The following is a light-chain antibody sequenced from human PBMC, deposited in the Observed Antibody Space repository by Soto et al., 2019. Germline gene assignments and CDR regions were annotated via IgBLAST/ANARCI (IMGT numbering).Light chain of an antibody. V-gene: IGLV2-23*01. CDR2: EGS. CDR3: CSYAGSSTSRV. J-gene: IGLJ3*02. CDR1: SSDVGSYNL. Sequence: QSALTQPASVSGSPGQSITISCTGTSSDVGSYNLVSWYQQHPGKAPKLMIYEGSKRPSRVSNRFSGSKSGNTASLTISGLQAEDEADYYCCSYAGSSTSRVFGGGTKLTVL.